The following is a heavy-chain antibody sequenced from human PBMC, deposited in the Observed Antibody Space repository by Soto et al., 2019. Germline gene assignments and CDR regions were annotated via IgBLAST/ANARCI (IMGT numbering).Heavy chain of an antibody. CDR3: AIHYLVGAPYYYYGMDV. D-gene: IGHD1-26*01. V-gene: IGHV4-59*01. CDR1: GGPISSYY. J-gene: IGHJ6*02. CDR2: IYYSGSS. Sequence: PSGTLTLTCTVSGGPISSYYWSWIQQPPGKALEWIGYIYYSGSSNYNPSLKSRVTISVDTSQHQFSLKLSSVTDADTAVYYCAIHYLVGAPYYYYGMDVWGQGTTVTVSS.